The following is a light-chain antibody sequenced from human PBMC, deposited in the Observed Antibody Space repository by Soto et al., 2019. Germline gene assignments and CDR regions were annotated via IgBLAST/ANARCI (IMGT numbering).Light chain of an antibody. V-gene: IGLV2-11*01. Sequence: QSALTQPPSVSGSPGQSVTISCTGTSSDVGGYNYVSWYQQHPGKAPKLMIYDVSKRPSGVPDRFSGSKSGNTASLTISGLQAEDEADYYCCSYAGSYTHWVFGGGTKLTVL. CDR2: DVS. CDR1: SSDVGGYNY. J-gene: IGLJ3*02. CDR3: CSYAGSYTHWV.